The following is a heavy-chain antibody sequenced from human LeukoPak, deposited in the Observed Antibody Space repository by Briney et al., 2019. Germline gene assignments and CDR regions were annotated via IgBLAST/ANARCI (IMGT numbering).Heavy chain of an antibody. CDR2: ISGDGART. CDR3: AKWPEGAMDYFDY. CDR1: GFSFSSYA. V-gene: IGHV3-23*01. Sequence: GGSLRLSCAASGFSFSSYAMTWARQAPVKGLEWVSAISGDGARTYYADSVKGRFTISRDNSKNTLYLEMSSLRVEDTAIYYCAKWPEGAMDYFDYWGQGTLVTVSS. D-gene: IGHD3-16*01. J-gene: IGHJ4*02.